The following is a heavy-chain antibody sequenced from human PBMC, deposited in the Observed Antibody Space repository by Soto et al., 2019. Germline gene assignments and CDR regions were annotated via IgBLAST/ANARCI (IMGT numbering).Heavy chain of an antibody. Sequence: SLTCTVSGGSISSYYWSWIRQPPGKGLEWIGYIYYSGSTNYNPSLKSRVTISVDTSKNQFSLKLSSVTAADTAVYYCAAGQQLVRSGWFDPWGQGTLVTVSS. CDR3: AAGQQLVRSGWFDP. D-gene: IGHD6-13*01. V-gene: IGHV4-59*01. CDR1: GGSISSYY. J-gene: IGHJ5*02. CDR2: IYYSGST.